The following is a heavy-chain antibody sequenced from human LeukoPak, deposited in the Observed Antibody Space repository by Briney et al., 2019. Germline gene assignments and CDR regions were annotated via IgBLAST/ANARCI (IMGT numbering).Heavy chain of an antibody. V-gene: IGHV5-51*01. CDR1: GYSFTSYW. D-gene: IGHD3-22*01. Sequence: GESLKISCKSSGYSFTSYWIGWVRQMPGKGLEWMGIIYPGDSDTRYSPSFQGQVTISADKSISTAYLRWSSLKASDTAMYYCARHGRLGYYDSSGSDYWGQGTLVTVSS. CDR3: ARHGRLGYYDSSGSDY. J-gene: IGHJ4*02. CDR2: IYPGDSDT.